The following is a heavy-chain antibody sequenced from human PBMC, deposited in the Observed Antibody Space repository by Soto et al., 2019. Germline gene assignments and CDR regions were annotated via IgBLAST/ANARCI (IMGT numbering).Heavy chain of an antibody. CDR3: ARLMGYCSSTSCYFHYYYGMDV. CDR1: GGSISSSNW. J-gene: IGHJ6*02. D-gene: IGHD2-2*01. V-gene: IGHV4-4*02. CDR2: IYHSGST. Sequence: SETLSLTCAVSGGSISSSNWWSWVRQPPGKGLEWIGEIYHSGSTNYNPSLKSRVTISVDKSKNQFSLKLSSVTAADTAVYYCARLMGYCSSTSCYFHYYYGMDVWGQGTTVTVSS.